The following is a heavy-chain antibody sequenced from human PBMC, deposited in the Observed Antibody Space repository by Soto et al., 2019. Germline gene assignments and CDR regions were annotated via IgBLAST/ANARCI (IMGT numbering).Heavy chain of an antibody. Sequence: ASVEVSFKASGFTFTSSAVQWVRQARGQRLEWIGWIVVGSGNTNYAQKFQERVTITRDMSTSTAYMELSSLRSEDTAVYYCAADTKTQPAVAGLLLYYGMDVWGQGTTVTVSS. J-gene: IGHJ6*02. CDR2: IVVGSGNT. D-gene: IGHD6-19*01. V-gene: IGHV1-58*01. CDR3: AADTKTQPAVAGLLLYYGMDV. CDR1: GFTFTSSA.